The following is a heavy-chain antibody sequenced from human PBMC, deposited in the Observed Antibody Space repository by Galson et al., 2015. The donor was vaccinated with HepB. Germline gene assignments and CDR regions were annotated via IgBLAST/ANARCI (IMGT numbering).Heavy chain of an antibody. V-gene: IGHV3-7*03. D-gene: IGHD2-21*02. CDR2: INEDGSER. J-gene: IGHJ4*02. CDR3: GRSRTALFY. Sequence: AHINEDGSERYYVDSVKGRFTISRDNAKNSLFLQINSLRAEDTAVYYCGRSRTALFYWGQGALVTVAS.